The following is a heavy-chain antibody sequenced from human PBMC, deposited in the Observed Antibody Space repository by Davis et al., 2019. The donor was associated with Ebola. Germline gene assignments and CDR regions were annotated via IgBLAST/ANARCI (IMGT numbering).Heavy chain of an antibody. J-gene: IGHJ4*02. V-gene: IGHV3-7*01. Sequence: GGSLRLSCAASGFTFSSYWMSWVRQAPGKGLEWVANIKQDGSEKYYVDSVKGRFTISRDNAKNSLYLQMNSLRAEDTAVYYCARRRWLQSNYFDYWGQGTLVTVSS. CDR2: IKQDGSEK. CDR1: GFTFSSYW. D-gene: IGHD5-24*01. CDR3: ARRRWLQSNYFDY.